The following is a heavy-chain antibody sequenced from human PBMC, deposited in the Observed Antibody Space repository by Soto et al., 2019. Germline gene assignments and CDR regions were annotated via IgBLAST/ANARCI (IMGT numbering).Heavy chain of an antibody. V-gene: IGHV4-59*08. CDR1: GGSISSYY. J-gene: IGHJ4*02. CDR2: IYYSGST. D-gene: IGHD3-22*01. CDR3: ARTYYYDSSGYGFDY. Sequence: SETLSLTCTVSGGSISSYYWSWIRQPPGKGLEWIGYIYYSGSTNYNPSLKSRVTISVDTSKNQFSLKLSSVTAADTAVYYCARTYYYDSSGYGFDYWGQGTLVTVSS.